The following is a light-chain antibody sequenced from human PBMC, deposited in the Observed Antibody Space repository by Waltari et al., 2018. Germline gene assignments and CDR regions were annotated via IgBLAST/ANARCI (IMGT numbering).Light chain of an antibody. Sequence: SYDLTQPPSVSVSPGQTASITCSGDQLGDKYISWYQQKTGRSPLLVSYQDTKRPSEIPERFSGSSSGNTATLTISGTQAFDEADYYCQTWDTGTAIFGGGTKVTVL. V-gene: IGLV3-1*01. CDR2: QDT. J-gene: IGLJ2*01. CDR1: QLGDKY. CDR3: QTWDTGTAI.